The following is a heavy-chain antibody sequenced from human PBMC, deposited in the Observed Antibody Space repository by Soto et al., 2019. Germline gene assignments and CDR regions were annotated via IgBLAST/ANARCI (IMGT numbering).Heavy chain of an antibody. D-gene: IGHD3-22*01. J-gene: IGHJ4*02. CDR3: AKDRVPNDSSGYYSILTDS. CDR1: GGSISSYY. Sequence: PSETLSLTCTVSGGSISSYYWSWIRQPPGKGLEWIGYIYYSGSTNYNPSLKSRVTISVDTSKNQFSLKLSSVTAEDTAVYYCAKDRVPNDSSGYYSILTDSWGQGTVVTVSS. V-gene: IGHV4-59*12. CDR2: IYYSGST.